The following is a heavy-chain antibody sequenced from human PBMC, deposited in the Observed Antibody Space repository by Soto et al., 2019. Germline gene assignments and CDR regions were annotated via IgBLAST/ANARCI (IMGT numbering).Heavy chain of an antibody. J-gene: IGHJ5*02. CDR3: TSDVGHMSLPLFSS. D-gene: IGHD1-26*01. CDR2: IKSRTHGGTT. V-gene: IGHV3-15*01. Sequence: PGGSLRLSCAASGFSFTDAWMGWVRQAPGRGLEWVGRIKSRTHGGTTDFPAPMKGRFSISRDDSKGILYLQMSSLQTEDTAVYHCTSDVGHMSLPLFSSWGQGTLVTVSS. CDR1: GFSFTDAW.